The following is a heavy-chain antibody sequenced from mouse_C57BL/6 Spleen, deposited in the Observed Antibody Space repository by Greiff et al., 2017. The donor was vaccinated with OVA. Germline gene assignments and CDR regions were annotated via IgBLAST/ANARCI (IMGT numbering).Heavy chain of an antibody. CDR2: IYPRSGNT. V-gene: IGHV1-81*01. CDR3: ARDYYGSHWYFDV. CDR1: GYTFTSYG. Sequence: VQVVESGAELARPGASVKLSCKASGYTFTSYGISWVKQRTGQGLEWIGEIYPRSGNTYYNEKFKGKATLTADKSSSTAYMELRSLTSEDSAVYFCARDYYGSHWYFDVWGTGTTVTVSS. J-gene: IGHJ1*03. D-gene: IGHD1-1*01.